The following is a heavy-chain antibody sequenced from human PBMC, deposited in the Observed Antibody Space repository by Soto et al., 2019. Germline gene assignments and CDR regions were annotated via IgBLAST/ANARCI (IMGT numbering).Heavy chain of an antibody. V-gene: IGHV4-34*01. CDR2: INHSGST. CDR1: RGSLSGYY. J-gene: IGHJ4*02. Sequence: PSETLSLTCVVYRGSLSGYYWSWIRQPPGKGLEWIGEINHSGSTHYSLSLKSRVTMSVDTSKNHFSVKLTSVTAADTAVYYCSRERESASEHRGQGTLVTVSS. CDR3: SRERESASEH.